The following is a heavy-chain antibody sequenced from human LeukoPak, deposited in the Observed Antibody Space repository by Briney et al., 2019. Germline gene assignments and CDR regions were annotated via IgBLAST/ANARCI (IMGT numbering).Heavy chain of an antibody. V-gene: IGHV1-8*01. J-gene: IGHJ6*03. CDR3: ARGGGSCSSTSCYSIYYYYYYMDV. CDR2: MNPNSGNT. CDR1: GYTFTSYD. Sequence: ASVKVSCKASGYTFTSYDINWVRQAPGQGLEWMGWMNPNSGNTGYAQKFQGRVTMTRNTSISTAYMELSSLRSEDTAVYYCARGGGSCSSTSCYSIYYYYYYMDVWGKGTTVTVSS. D-gene: IGHD2-2*01.